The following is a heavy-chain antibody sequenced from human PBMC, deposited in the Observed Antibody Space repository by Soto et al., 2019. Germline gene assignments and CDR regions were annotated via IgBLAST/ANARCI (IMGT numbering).Heavy chain of an antibody. V-gene: IGHV3-30*14. CDR1: GFAFSTYA. CDR3: ARVLLELWPVDY. D-gene: IGHD3-16*01. Sequence: GGSLRLSCAASGFAFSTYAMHWVRQTPGKGLEWVALISYDGSNKYYADSVKGRFTISRDNSKNTLYLQMNSLRVEDTAVYYCARVLLELWPVDYWGQGSVVTVSS. J-gene: IGHJ4*02. CDR2: ISYDGSNK.